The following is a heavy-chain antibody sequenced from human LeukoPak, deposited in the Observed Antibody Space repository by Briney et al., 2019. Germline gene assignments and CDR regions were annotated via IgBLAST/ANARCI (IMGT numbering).Heavy chain of an antibody. V-gene: IGHV3-11*04. CDR2: ISSRSSNK. D-gene: IGHD2/OR15-2a*01. CDR1: GFTFSNYY. Sequence: GGSLRLSCAASGFTFSNYYMSWIRQAPGKGLVWVSYISSRSSNKYYADSVKGRFTISRDNAKNSLFLQMNSLTADDTAVYYCARERTTIVSGTTIGAYWGQGTLVTVSS. CDR3: ARERTTIVSGTTIGAY. J-gene: IGHJ4*02.